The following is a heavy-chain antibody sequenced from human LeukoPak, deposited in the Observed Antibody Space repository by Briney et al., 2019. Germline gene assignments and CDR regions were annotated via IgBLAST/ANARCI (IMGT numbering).Heavy chain of an antibody. CDR2: IYHSGST. V-gene: IGHV4-38-2*02. Sequence: SETLSLTCTVSGYSISSGYYWGWIRQPPGKGLEWIGSIYHSGSTYYNPSLKSRVTISVGTSKNQFSLKLSSVTAADTAVYYCARVADSSGYEVDYWGQGTLVTVSS. J-gene: IGHJ4*02. CDR3: ARVADSSGYEVDY. D-gene: IGHD3-22*01. CDR1: GYSISSGYY.